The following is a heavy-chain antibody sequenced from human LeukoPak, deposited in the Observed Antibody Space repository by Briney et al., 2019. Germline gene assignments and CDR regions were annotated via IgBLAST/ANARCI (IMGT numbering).Heavy chain of an antibody. J-gene: IGHJ4*02. D-gene: IGHD3-10*01. V-gene: IGHV5-51*01. CDR2: INPTDADT. CDR1: GLRFTSYW. Sequence: GESLNISCYVSGLRFTSYWMRGLGQMPGKGLEWMGVINPTDADTRYSPSFQGQVTISADKSVSTAYLQWSSRNGYDRAMYYGARYESRSYSDYWGQGTLVNVSS. CDR3: ARYESRSYSDY.